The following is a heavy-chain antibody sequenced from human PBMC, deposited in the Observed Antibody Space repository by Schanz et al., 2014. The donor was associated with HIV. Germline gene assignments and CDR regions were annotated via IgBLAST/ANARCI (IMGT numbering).Heavy chain of an antibody. CDR3: AKEMVSRYYGDAFNI. CDR2: ISWKSDSI. D-gene: IGHD3-16*01. Sequence: EVQLLESGGGLVQPGGSLRLSCAASGFTFDDYVMHWVRQAPGKGLEWVSGISWKSDSIGYADSMKGRFTISRDNAKNTLYLQMNSLRAEDTALYYCAKEMVSRYYGDAFNIWGQESLVAVSS. J-gene: IGHJ4*02. CDR1: GFTFDDYV. V-gene: IGHV3-9*01.